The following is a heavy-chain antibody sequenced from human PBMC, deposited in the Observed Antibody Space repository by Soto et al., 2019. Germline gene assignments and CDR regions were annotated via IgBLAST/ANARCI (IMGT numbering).Heavy chain of an antibody. D-gene: IGHD6-6*01. J-gene: IGHJ4*02. Sequence: GGSLRLSCAASGFAFSNYAMHWARQAPGKGLEWVSSISTSIDATYYADSVKGRFTISRDDSKNTLYLQMNSLRAEDSAVYYCSKDRTVAARNFDYWGQGTQVTVS. V-gene: IGHV3-23*01. CDR2: ISTSIDAT. CDR3: SKDRTVAARNFDY. CDR1: GFAFSNYA.